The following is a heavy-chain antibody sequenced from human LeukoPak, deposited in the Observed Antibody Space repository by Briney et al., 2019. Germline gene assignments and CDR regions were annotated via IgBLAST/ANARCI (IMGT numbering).Heavy chain of an antibody. D-gene: IGHD2-15*01. CDR2: INWNGGST. CDR3: ARSQGYCSGGSCLQGDWFDP. J-gene: IGHJ5*02. V-gene: IGHV3-20*04. CDR1: GFTFSSYG. Sequence: GGTLRLSCAASGFTFSSYGMSWVRQAPGKGLEWVSGINWNGGSTGYADSVKGRFTISRDNAKNSLYLQMNSLRAEDTALYYCARSQGYCSGGSCLQGDWFDPWGQGTLVTVSS.